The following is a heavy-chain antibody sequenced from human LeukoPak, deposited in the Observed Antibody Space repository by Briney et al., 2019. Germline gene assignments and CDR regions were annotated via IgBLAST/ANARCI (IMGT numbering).Heavy chain of an antibody. CDR3: ARVAPIRLGELSILRFWDY. Sequence: ASVKVSCKASGYTFTGYYMHWVRQAPGQGLEWMGWINPNSGGTNYAQKFQGRVTMTRDTSISTAYMELSGLRSDDTAVYYCARVAPIRLGELSILRFWDYWGQGTLVTVSS. D-gene: IGHD3-16*02. J-gene: IGHJ4*02. CDR2: INPNSGGT. CDR1: GYTFTGYY. V-gene: IGHV1-2*02.